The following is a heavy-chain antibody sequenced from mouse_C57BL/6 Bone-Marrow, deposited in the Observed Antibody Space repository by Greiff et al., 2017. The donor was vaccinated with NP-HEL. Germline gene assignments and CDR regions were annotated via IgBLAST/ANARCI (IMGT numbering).Heavy chain of an antibody. CDR2: ISDGGSYT. V-gene: IGHV5-4*01. CDR1: GFTFSSYA. Sequence: EVHLVESGGGLVKPGGSLKLSCAASGFTFSSYAMSWVRQTPEKRLEWVATISDGGSYTYYPDNLKGRFTISRDNAKNNLYLQMSHLKSEDTAMYYCARGIRGAMDYWGQGTSVTVSS. CDR3: ARGIRGAMDY. J-gene: IGHJ4*01.